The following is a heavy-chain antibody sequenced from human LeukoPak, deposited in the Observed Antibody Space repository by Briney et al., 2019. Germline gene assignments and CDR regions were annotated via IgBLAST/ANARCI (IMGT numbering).Heavy chain of an antibody. D-gene: IGHD3-22*01. CDR2: ISSSRSYI. V-gene: IGHV3-21*01. CDR1: GFTFSSYS. Sequence: PGGSLRLSCAASGFTFSSYSMNWVRQAPGKGLEWVSSISSSRSYIYYADSVKGRFTISRDNAKNSLYLQMNSLRAEDTAVYYCARQSSGYXXXVDYWGRGTLVTVSS. J-gene: IGHJ4*02. CDR3: ARQSSGYXXXVDY.